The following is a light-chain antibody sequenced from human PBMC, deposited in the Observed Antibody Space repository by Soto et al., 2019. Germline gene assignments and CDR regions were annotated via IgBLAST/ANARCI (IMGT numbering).Light chain of an antibody. CDR3: QQYNSYFPYT. V-gene: IGKV1-5*03. J-gene: IGKJ2*01. CDR2: KAS. Sequence: DIQMTQSPSTLSASVGDRVTITCRASQSISSWLAWYQQKPGKAPKLLIYKASSLESGVPSRFSGSGSGTEFTLTISGLQPDDFAIYYCQQYNSYFPYTFGQGTKLEIK. CDR1: QSISSW.